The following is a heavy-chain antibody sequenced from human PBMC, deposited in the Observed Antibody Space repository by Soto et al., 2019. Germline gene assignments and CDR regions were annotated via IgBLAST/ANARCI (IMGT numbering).Heavy chain of an antibody. V-gene: IGHV4-31*03. CDR3: VRGGIAGHWFDP. CDR2: IFHSGST. Sequence: QVQLQESGPGLVQPSETLSLTCSVSRAFINSGGFYYSWIRQPPGKGLEWLGYIFHSGSTPYPPSLRGRLALSADTSRNQLSLHLTSVTAADTAVYYCVRGGIAGHWFDPWGQGIFVTVSS. D-gene: IGHD2-21*01. CDR1: RAFINSGGFY. J-gene: IGHJ5*02.